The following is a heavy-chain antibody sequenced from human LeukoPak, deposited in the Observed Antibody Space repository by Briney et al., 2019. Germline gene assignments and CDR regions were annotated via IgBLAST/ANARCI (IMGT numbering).Heavy chain of an antibody. V-gene: IGHV3-23*01. CDR2: ISGSGGNT. Sequence: PGGSLRLSCAASGFIFSSYAMSWVRQAPGKGLEWVSVISGSGGNTYYADSVKGRFTISRDNAKNSLYLQMSNLRAEDTAVYFCARGGGLDVWGQGATVTVSS. CDR1: GFIFSSYA. CDR3: ARGGGLDV. J-gene: IGHJ6*02. D-gene: IGHD3-16*01.